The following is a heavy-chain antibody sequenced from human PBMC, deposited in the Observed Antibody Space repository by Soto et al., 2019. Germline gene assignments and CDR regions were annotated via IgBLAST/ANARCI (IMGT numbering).Heavy chain of an antibody. V-gene: IGHV4-31*03. CDR1: GGSISSGGYY. CDR2: IYYSGST. CDR3: ARGLGTVVTRAFDY. D-gene: IGHD2-15*01. Sequence: SETLSLTCTVSGGSISSGGYYWSWIRQHPGKGLAWIGYIYYSGSTYYNPSLKSRVTISVDTSKNQFSLKLSSVTAADTAVYYCARGLGTVVTRAFDYWGQGTLVTVSS. J-gene: IGHJ4*02.